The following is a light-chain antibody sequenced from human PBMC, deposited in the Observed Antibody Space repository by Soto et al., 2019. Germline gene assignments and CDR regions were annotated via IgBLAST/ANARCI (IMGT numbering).Light chain of an antibody. J-gene: IGKJ4*01. CDR1: QSISTT. CDR2: GAS. CDR3: QQSYSTPLT. V-gene: IGKV3-15*01. Sequence: EIVLTQSPVTLSVSPGERATLSCRTSQSISTTLAWYQQKPGQAPRLLIYGASTRATGVPARFSGSGSGTDFTLTINSLQPEDFATYYCQQSYSTPLTFGGGTKVDIK.